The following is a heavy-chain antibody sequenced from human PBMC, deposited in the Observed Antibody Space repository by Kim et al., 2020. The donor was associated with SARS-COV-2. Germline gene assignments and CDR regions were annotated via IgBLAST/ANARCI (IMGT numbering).Heavy chain of an antibody. Sequence: SETLSLTCTVSGGSISSYYWSWIRQPPGKGLEWIGYIYYSGSTNYNPSLKSRVTISVDTSKNQFSLKLSSVTAADTAVYYCARDIKIDILTGYPLYGMDVWGQGTTVTVSS. CDR2: IYYSGST. J-gene: IGHJ6*02. CDR1: GGSISSYY. CDR3: ARDIKIDILTGYPLYGMDV. D-gene: IGHD3-9*01. V-gene: IGHV4-59*01.